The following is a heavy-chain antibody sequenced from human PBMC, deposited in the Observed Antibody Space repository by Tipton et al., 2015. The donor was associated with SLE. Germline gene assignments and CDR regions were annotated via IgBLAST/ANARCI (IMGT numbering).Heavy chain of an antibody. CDR2: IYYSGST. V-gene: IGHV4-59*11. D-gene: IGHD2-15*01. Sequence: LRLSCTVSGGSISSHYWSWIRQPPGKGLEWIGYIYYSGSTNYNPSLKSRVTISVDTSKNQFSLKLSSVTAADTAVYYCARAPVVAATGDWFDPWGQGTLVTVSS. CDR1: GGSISSHY. CDR3: ARAPVVAATGDWFDP. J-gene: IGHJ5*02.